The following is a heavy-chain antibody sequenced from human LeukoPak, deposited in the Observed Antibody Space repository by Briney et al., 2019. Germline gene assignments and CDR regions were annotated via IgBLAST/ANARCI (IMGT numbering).Heavy chain of an antibody. D-gene: IGHD3-22*01. J-gene: IGHJ4*02. CDR1: GFTFSSYA. CDR2: ISGSGGST. V-gene: IGHV3-23*01. Sequence: PGGSLRLSCAASGFTFSSYAMSWVRQAPGKGLEWVSAISGSGGSTYYADSVKGRFTISRDNSKNTLYLQMNSLRAEDTAVYYCAKTVTWYYDSSGVPVDYWGQGTLVTVSS. CDR3: AKTVTWYYDSSGVPVDY.